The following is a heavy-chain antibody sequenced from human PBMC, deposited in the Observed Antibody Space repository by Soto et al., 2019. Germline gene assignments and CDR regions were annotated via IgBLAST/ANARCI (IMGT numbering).Heavy chain of an antibody. V-gene: IGHV1-69*01. D-gene: IGHD2-2*01. CDR1: EGTSRGYA. J-gene: IGHJ6*02. Sequence: QVQLVQSGAGVKKPGSSVKVSCKASEGTSRGYAISWVRQAPGQGLEWMGGIIPISGTANYAQKFQGRVTITADESTSTAYMELSSLRSEDTAVYYCARSQGSSTSLEIYYYYYYGMDVWGQGTTVTVSS. CDR3: ARSQGSSTSLEIYYYYYYGMDV. CDR2: IIPISGTA.